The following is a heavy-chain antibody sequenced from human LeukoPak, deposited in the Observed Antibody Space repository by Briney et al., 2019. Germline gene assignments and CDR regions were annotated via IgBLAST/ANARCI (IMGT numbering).Heavy chain of an antibody. J-gene: IGHJ4*02. D-gene: IGHD3-10*01. CDR1: GFTFTSSA. CDR2: IVVGSGNT. Sequence: GTSVKVSCKASGFTFTSSAVQWLRQARGQRLEWIGWIVVGSGNTNYAQKFQERVTITRDMSTSTAYMELSSLRSEDTAVYYCAADSYYYGSDGDYWGQGTLVTVSS. CDR3: AADSYYYGSDGDY. V-gene: IGHV1-58*01.